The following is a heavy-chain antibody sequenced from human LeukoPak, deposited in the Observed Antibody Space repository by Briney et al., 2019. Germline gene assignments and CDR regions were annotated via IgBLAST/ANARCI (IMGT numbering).Heavy chain of an antibody. V-gene: IGHV6-1*01. CDR3: SRGWLQQGFDS. D-gene: IGHD5-24*01. J-gene: IGHJ4*02. CDR2: TYYNSNWYN. CDR1: GDSVSTKNAG. Sequence: SPTLSLTFAISGDSVSTKNAGWNWIRQSPSRGLEWLGSTYYNSNWYNNYAVSVKSRITINPDTSKNQFSLQLNFVTPEDTAVYYCSRGWLQQGFDSWGQGTLVTVSS.